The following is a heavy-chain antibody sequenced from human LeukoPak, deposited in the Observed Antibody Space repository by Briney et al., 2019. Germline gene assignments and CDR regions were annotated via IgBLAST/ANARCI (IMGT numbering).Heavy chain of an antibody. Sequence: GGSLRLSCAASGFTFSNYAMSWVRQAPGKGLEWVSGISWNSGSIGYADSVKGRFTISRDNAKNSLYLQMNSLRAEDTAVYYCARDRRIAARPDHYYYYMDVWGKGTTVTVSS. D-gene: IGHD6-6*01. CDR2: ISWNSGSI. V-gene: IGHV3-20*04. CDR1: GFTFSNYA. J-gene: IGHJ6*03. CDR3: ARDRRIAARPDHYYYYMDV.